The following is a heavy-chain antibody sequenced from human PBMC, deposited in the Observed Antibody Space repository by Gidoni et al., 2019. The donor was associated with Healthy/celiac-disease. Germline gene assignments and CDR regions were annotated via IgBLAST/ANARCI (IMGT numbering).Heavy chain of an antibody. D-gene: IGHD1-26*01. V-gene: IGHV3-30*18. CDR1: GFPFSSYG. CDR2: ISYDGSNK. CDR3: AKEWLGGATHFDI. J-gene: IGHJ3*02. Sequence: QVQLVESGGGGVQPGRSLRLSCAASGFPFSSYGMHWVRQAPGKGLEWVAVISYDGSNKYYADSVKGRFTISRDNSKNTLYLQMNSLRAEDTAVYYCAKEWLGGATHFDIWGQGTMVTVSS.